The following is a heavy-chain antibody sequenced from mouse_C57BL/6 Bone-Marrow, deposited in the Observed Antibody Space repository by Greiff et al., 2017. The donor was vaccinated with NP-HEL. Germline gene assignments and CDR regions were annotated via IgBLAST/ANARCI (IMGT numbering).Heavy chain of an antibody. CDR2: IDPEDGDT. J-gene: IGHJ1*03. D-gene: IGHD1-1*01. CDR1: GFNIKDYY. V-gene: IGHV14-1*01. Sequence: VQLKESGAELVRPGASVKLSCTASGFNIKDYYMHWVKQRPEQGLEWIGRIDPEDGDTEYAPKFQGKATMTADTSSNTAYLQLSSLTSEDTAVYYCTIVYYYGSSYYWYFDVWGTGTTVTVAS. CDR3: TIVYYYGSSYYWYFDV.